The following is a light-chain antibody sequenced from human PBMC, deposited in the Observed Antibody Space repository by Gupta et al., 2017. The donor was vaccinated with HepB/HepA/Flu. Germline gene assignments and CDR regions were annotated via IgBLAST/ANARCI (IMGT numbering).Light chain of an antibody. CDR2: DVS. V-gene: IGLV2-11*01. J-gene: IGLJ1*01. Sequence: HSALPQPRSVPGPPDPSVTISCTGTSSDVGGYNYVSWYQQHPGKAPKLMIYDVSKRPSGVPDGFSASKSGNTASLTIYGLQAEDEADYYCCTYAGSQIYVFGAGTRVTVL. CDR1: SSDVGGYNY. CDR3: CTYAGSQIYV.